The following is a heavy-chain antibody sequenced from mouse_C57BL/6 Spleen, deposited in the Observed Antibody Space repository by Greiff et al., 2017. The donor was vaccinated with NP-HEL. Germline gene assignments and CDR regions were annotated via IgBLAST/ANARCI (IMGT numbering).Heavy chain of an antibody. CDR3: AIYYGSSYGYFDV. J-gene: IGHJ1*03. D-gene: IGHD1-1*01. Sequence: EVHLVESGGGLVKPGGSLKLSCAASGFTFSSYAMSWVRQTPEKRLEWVATISDGGSYTYYPDNVKGRFTISRDNAKNNLYLQMSHLKSEDTAMYYCAIYYGSSYGYFDVWGTGTTVTVSS. V-gene: IGHV5-4*01. CDR2: ISDGGSYT. CDR1: GFTFSSYA.